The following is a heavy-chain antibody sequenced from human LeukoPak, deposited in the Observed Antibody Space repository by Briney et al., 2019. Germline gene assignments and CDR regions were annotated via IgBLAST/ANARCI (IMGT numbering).Heavy chain of an antibody. J-gene: IGHJ6*02. CDR2: IYYSGST. V-gene: IGHV4-31*03. Sequence: PSETLSLTCTVSGGSISSGGYYWSWIRQHPGKGLEWIGYIYYSGSTYYNPSLKSRVTISVDTSKNQFSLKLSSVTAADTAVYYCASCLDIAAAGTWSTVAYYYGMDVWGQGTTVTVSS. CDR3: ASCLDIAAAGTWSTVAYYYGMDV. D-gene: IGHD6-13*01. CDR1: GGSISSGGYY.